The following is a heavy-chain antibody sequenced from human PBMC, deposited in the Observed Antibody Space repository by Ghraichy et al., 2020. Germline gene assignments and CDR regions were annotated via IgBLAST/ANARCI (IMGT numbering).Heavy chain of an antibody. V-gene: IGHV4-4*02. CDR3: ARTGRSRYYLDV. CDR2: VYHNETT. Sequence: SETLSLTCPGSGGFISRNNWWTWVRQAPGKGLEWIGEVYHNETTNYNPSLKSRVTISVDRSKNQFYLKLTSVTAAETAVYFCARTGRSRYYLDVWDKGTVVTVS. D-gene: IGHD1-14*01. CDR1: GGFISRNNW. J-gene: IGHJ6*03.